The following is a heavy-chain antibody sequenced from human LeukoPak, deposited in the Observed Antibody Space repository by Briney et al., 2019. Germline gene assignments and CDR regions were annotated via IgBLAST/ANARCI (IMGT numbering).Heavy chain of an antibody. CDR3: ARDGDY. J-gene: IGHJ4*02. CDR1: GGSVSSGSYY. V-gene: IGHV4-61*01. CDR2: IYYSGGST. Sequence: NPSETLSLTCTVSGGSVSSGSYYWSWIRQPPGKGLEWIGYIYYSGGSTNYNPSLKSRVTISADTSKNQFSLKLSSVTAAGTAVYYCARDGDYWGQGTLVTVSS.